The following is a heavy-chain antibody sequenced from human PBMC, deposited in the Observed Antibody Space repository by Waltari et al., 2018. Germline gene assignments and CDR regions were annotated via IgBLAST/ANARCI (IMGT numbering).Heavy chain of an antibody. CDR3: ARTRGYSYGPSYYFDY. D-gene: IGHD5-18*01. CDR1: GFTVRSNY. J-gene: IGHJ4*02. V-gene: IGHV3-66*01. Sequence: EVQLVESGGGLVQPGGSLRLSCAASGFTVRSNYMSWVRQAPGKGLEWVSVIYSGGSTYYADSVKGRFTISRDNSKNTLYLQMNSLRAEDTAVYYCARTRGYSYGPSYYFDYWGQGTLVTVSS. CDR2: IYSGGST.